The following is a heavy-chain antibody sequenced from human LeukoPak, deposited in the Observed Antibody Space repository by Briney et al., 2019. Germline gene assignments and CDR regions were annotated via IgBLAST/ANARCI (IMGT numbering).Heavy chain of an antibody. CDR3: ARDSGGGIAVAGSFDY. CDR2: ISGSGGST. CDR1: GFTFSSYG. V-gene: IGHV3-23*01. Sequence: GGSLRLSCAASGFTFSSYGMHWVRQAPGKGLEWVSAISGSGGSTYYADSVKGRFTISRDNSKNTLYLQMNSLRAEDTAVYYCARDSGGGIAVAGSFDYWGQGTLVTVSS. J-gene: IGHJ4*02. D-gene: IGHD6-19*01.